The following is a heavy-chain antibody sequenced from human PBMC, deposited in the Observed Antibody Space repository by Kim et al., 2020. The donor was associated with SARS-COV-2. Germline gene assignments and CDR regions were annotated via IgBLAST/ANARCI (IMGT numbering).Heavy chain of an antibody. Sequence: YAQKFQGRVTITADESTSTADMELSSLGSEDTAVYYCARSKGGEFGWFDPWGQGTLVTVSS. CDR3: ARSKGGEFGWFDP. V-gene: IGHV1-69*01. D-gene: IGHD3-16*01. J-gene: IGHJ5*02.